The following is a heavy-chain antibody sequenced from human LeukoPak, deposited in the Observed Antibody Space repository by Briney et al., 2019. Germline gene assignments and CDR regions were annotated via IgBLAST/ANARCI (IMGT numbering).Heavy chain of an antibody. Sequence: GGSLRLSCAASGFTFSSYDMHWVRQATGKGLEWVSAIGTAGDTYYPGSVKGRFTISRDNAKNTLYLQMNSLRDEDTAVYYCARESGYHGSGFDPWGQGTLVTVSS. J-gene: IGHJ5*02. CDR1: GFTFSSYD. CDR2: IGTAGDT. V-gene: IGHV3-13*01. CDR3: ARESGYHGSGFDP. D-gene: IGHD3-10*01.